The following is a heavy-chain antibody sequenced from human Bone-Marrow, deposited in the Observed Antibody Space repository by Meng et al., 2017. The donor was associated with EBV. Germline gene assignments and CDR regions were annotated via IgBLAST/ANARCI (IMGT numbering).Heavy chain of an antibody. Sequence: LWKSGAGVKKPGSSVKVSCKAPGGTFSSYAISWVRQAPGQGLEWMGGLIPMSDAPHYEQKFQGRVTITADESTSTHYMDLSGLRSEDTAVYYCASESGRGFTPDYWGQGTLVTVSS. CDR1: GGTFSSYA. D-gene: IGHD3-10*01. J-gene: IGHJ4*02. CDR3: ASESGRGFTPDY. CDR2: LIPMSDAP. V-gene: IGHV1-69*01.